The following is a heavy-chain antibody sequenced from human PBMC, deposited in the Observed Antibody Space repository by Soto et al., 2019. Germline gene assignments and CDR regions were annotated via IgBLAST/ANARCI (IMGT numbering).Heavy chain of an antibody. CDR1: GFTFSDYY. Sequence: GGSLRLSCAASGFTFSDYYMSWIRQAPGKGLEWVSYISSSSSYTNYADSVKGRFTISRDNAKNSLYLQMSSLRTEDTAVYYCARGLGSFFTFDLWGLGTLVTSPQ. D-gene: IGHD6-6*01. CDR2: ISSSSSYT. J-gene: IGHJ4*02. V-gene: IGHV3-11*05. CDR3: ARGLGSFFTFDL.